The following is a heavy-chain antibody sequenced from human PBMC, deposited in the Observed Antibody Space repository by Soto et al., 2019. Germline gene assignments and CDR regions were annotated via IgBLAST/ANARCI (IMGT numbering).Heavy chain of an antibody. CDR3: PRAGDRGAAAVY. D-gene: IGHD6-13*01. Sequence: QAQLVQSGAEVKKHGASVKVSCKASGYTFTSYGTSWVRQAPGQGLDWRGWISAYNGNTNYPQKRQVRVTMTTDTSTITSEMKLRTPRSDGTAVYYCPRAGDRGAAAVYWGQGILVTVAS. J-gene: IGHJ4*02. V-gene: IGHV1-18*01. CDR2: ISAYNGNT. CDR1: GYTFTSYG.